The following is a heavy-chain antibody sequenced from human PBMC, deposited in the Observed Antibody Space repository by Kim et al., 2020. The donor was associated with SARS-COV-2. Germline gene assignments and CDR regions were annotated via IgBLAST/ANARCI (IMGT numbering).Heavy chain of an antibody. CDR3: ARGRFFRRITMVRGGPYFDY. CDR2: INHSGST. V-gene: IGHV4-34*01. J-gene: IGHJ4*02. Sequence: SETLSLTCAVYGGSFSGYYWSWIRQPPGKGLEWIGEINHSGSTNYNPSLKSRVTISVDTSKNQFSLKLSSVTAADTAVYYCARGRFFRRITMVRGGPYFDYWGQGTLVTVSS. D-gene: IGHD3-10*01. CDR1: GGSFSGYY.